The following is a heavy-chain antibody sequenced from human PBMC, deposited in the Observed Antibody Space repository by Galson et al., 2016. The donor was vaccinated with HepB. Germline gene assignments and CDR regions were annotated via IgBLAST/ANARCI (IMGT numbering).Heavy chain of an antibody. CDR2: IGSSPGTV. CDR3: ASDPLGYSYALVRYFDY. CDR1: GFTFTSYS. J-gene: IGHJ4*02. V-gene: IGHV3-48*02. D-gene: IGHD5-18*01. Sequence: SLRLSCAASGFTFTSYSMNWVRQVPGKGLEWVSYIGSSPGTVYYADSVKGRFTITRDNAKNSLYLQMNSLRDEDTAVYYCASDPLGYSYALVRYFDYWGQGTLVTVPS.